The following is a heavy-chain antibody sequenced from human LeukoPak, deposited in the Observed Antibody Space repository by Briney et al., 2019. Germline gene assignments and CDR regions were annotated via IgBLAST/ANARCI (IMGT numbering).Heavy chain of an antibody. J-gene: IGHJ4*02. CDR3: ARSVPDYTRFDY. CDR1: GFTFSSYW. CDR2: FKTNSSQV. D-gene: IGHD4-11*01. Sequence: PGGSLRLSCAASGFTFSSYWMNWVRQAPGKGLEWVSTFKTNSSQVYHAESVRGRFTISRDNFKNTVYLQMSSLRAEDTALYYCARSVPDYTRFDYWGQGALVTVSP. V-gene: IGHV3-23*05.